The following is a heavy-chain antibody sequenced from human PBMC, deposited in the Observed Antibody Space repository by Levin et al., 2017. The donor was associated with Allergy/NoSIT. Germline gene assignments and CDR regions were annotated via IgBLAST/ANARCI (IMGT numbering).Heavy chain of an antibody. CDR1: DGSLSGYS. J-gene: IGHJ4*02. Sequence: SETLSLTCAAFDGSLSGYSWNWIRQSPGKGLEWIGEINYAGSINDNPSLRSRLTISLDTSKKQLSLHLRSVTAADTAVYYCARGVNSCVTDFWGQGTPVIVSS. CDR3: ARGVNSCVTDF. D-gene: IGHD3/OR15-3a*01. CDR2: INYAGSI. V-gene: IGHV4-34*01.